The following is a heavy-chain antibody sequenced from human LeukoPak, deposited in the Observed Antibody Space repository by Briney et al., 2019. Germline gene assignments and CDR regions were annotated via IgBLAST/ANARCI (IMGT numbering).Heavy chain of an antibody. J-gene: IGHJ4*02. V-gene: IGHV1-69*05. Sequence: GSSVKVSCKASGGTFSSYAISWVRQAPGQGLEWMGGLIPIFGTANYAQKFQGRVTITTDESTSTAYMELSSLRSEDTAVYYCARSEAARPFDYWGQGNLVPVSS. CDR1: GGTFSSYA. CDR2: LIPIFGTA. D-gene: IGHD6-6*01. CDR3: ARSEAARPFDY.